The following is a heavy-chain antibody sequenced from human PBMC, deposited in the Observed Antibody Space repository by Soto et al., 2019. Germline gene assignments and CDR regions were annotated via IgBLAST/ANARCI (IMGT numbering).Heavy chain of an antibody. J-gene: IGHJ5*02. CDR2: IYHSGST. CDR1: GGSISSGGYS. Sequence: SETLSLTCAVSGGSISSGGYSWSWIRQPPGKGLEWIGYIYHSGSTYYNPSLKSRVTISVDRSKNQFSLKLSSVTAADTAVYYCARSEIVVVPAANPNWFDPWGQGTLVTVSS. D-gene: IGHD2-2*01. V-gene: IGHV4-30-2*01. CDR3: ARSEIVVVPAANPNWFDP.